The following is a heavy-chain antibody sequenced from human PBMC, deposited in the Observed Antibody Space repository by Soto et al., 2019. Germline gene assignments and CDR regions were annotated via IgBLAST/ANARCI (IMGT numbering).Heavy chain of an antibody. J-gene: IGHJ5*02. Sequence: GGSLRLSCAASGFTFSSYAMHWVRQAPGKGLVWVAVINSDGSSTSYADSVKGRFTISRDNAKNTLYLQMNSLRAEDTAVYYCARGGKLRFLEWTNTGTSFNWFDPWGQGTLVTVSS. V-gene: IGHV3-74*01. CDR1: GFTFSSYA. CDR2: INSDGSST. CDR3: ARGGKLRFLEWTNTGTSFNWFDP. D-gene: IGHD3-3*01.